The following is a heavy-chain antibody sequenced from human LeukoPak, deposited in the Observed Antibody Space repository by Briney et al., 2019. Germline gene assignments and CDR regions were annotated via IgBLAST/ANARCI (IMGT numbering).Heavy chain of an antibody. J-gene: IGHJ4*02. CDR3: ARTGYSGYDPLDY. CDR1: GYTFTGYY. CDR2: INPNSGGT. D-gene: IGHD5-12*01. V-gene: IGHV1-2*02. Sequence: ASVKVSCKASGYTFTGYYMHWVRQAPGQGLEWMGWINPNSGGTNYAQKFQGRVTMTRDASISTAYMELSRLRSDDTAVYYCARTGYSGYDPLDYWGQGTLVTIFS.